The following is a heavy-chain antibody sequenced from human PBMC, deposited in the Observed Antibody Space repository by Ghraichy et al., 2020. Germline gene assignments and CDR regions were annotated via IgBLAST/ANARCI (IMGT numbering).Heavy chain of an antibody. V-gene: IGHV1-69*13. J-gene: IGHJ6*02. Sequence: SVKVSCKASGGTFSSYAISWVRQAPGQGLEWMGGIIPIFGTANYAQKFQGRVTITADESTSTAYMELSSLRSEDTAVYYCARGEDSYYDILTGYYVAPYYYYYGMDVWGQGTTVTVSS. CDR3: ARGEDSYYDILTGYYVAPYYYYYGMDV. CDR1: GGTFSSYA. D-gene: IGHD3-9*01. CDR2: IIPIFGTA.